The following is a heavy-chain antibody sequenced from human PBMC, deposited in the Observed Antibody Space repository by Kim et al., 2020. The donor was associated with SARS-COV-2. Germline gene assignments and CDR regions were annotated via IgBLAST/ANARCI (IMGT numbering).Heavy chain of an antibody. J-gene: IGHJ5*02. CDR2: INHSGST. D-gene: IGHD3-10*01. CDR3: ARGRHFYYGSGSYTWFDP. Sequence: SETLSLTCAVYGGSFSGYYWSWIRQPPGKGLEWIGEINHSGSTNYNPSLKSRVTISVDTSKNQFSLKLSSVTAADTAVYYCARGRHFYYGSGSYTWFDP. V-gene: IGHV4-34*01. CDR1: GGSFSGYY.